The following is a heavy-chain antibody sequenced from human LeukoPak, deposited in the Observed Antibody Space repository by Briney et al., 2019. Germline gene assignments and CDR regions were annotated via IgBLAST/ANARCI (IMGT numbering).Heavy chain of an antibody. CDR1: GGSISSSSYY. V-gene: IGHV4-39*07. CDR2: IYYSGST. CDR3: VRINDFWSGSETAFDI. D-gene: IGHD3-3*01. Sequence: SETLSLTCTVSGGSISSSSYYWGWIRQPPGKGLEWIGSIYYSGSTYYNPSLKSRVTISVDTSKNQFSLKLSSVTAADTAVYYCVRINDFWSGSETAFDIWGQGTMVTVSS. J-gene: IGHJ3*02.